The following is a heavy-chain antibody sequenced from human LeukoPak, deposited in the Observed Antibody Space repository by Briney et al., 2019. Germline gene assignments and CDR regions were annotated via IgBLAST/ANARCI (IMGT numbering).Heavy chain of an antibody. V-gene: IGHV3-7*01. J-gene: IGHJ4*02. CDR2: IKKDGSEK. CDR3: ARHLSGVTGYTYGRGIDY. CDR1: GFTFSSYA. D-gene: IGHD5-18*01. Sequence: GGSLRLSCAASGFTFSSYAMSWVRQAPGKGLEWVANIKKDGSEKYYMDSVRGRFTISRDNAKTSLSLHMNSLRAEDTAMYYCARHLSGVTGYTYGRGIDYWGQGTLVTVSS.